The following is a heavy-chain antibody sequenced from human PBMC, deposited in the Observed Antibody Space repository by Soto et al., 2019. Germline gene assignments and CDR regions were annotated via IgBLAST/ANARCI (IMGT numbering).Heavy chain of an antibody. CDR1: GFTFSSYG. CDR3: ARALDLLSVLAY. Sequence: GGSLRLSCAASGFTFSSYGMHWVRQAPGKGLEWVAVIWYDGSNKYYADSVKGRFTISRDNSKNTLYLQMNSLRAEDTAVYYCARALDLLSVLAYWGQGTLVTVSS. J-gene: IGHJ4*02. V-gene: IGHV3-33*01. D-gene: IGHD3-10*02. CDR2: IWYDGSNK.